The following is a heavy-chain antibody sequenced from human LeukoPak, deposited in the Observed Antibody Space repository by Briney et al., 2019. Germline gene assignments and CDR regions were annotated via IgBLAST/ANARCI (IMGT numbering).Heavy chain of an antibody. CDR2: IIGSGGSA. J-gene: IGHJ5*02. V-gene: IGHV3-23*01. CDR1: GFTFSNYA. D-gene: IGHD6-13*01. Sequence: RGSLRLSCAASGFTFSNYAMAWVRPAPGKGLEWVSGIIGSGGSAYYADSVMGRFTISRDNTKNRLYLEMNSLGAEDTAVYYCAGGSSDWYPNWLDPWGQGTLVTVSS. CDR3: AGGSSDWYPNWLDP.